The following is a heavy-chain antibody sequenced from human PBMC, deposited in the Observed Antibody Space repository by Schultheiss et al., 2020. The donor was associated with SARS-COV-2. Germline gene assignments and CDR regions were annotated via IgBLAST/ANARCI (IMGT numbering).Heavy chain of an antibody. CDR1: GGSFSGYY. CDR3: ARLGSSGYVEYYFDY. CDR2: INHSGST. J-gene: IGHJ4*02. V-gene: IGHV4-34*01. Sequence: ETLSLTCAVYGGSFSGYYWSWIRQPPGKGLEWIGEINHSGSTNYNPSLKSRVTISVDTSKNQFSLKLSSVTAADTAVYYCARLGSSGYVEYYFDYWGQGTLVTVSS. D-gene: IGHD5-12*01.